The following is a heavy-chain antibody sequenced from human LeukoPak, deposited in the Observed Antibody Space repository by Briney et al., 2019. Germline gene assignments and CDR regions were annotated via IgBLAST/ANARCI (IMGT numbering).Heavy chain of an antibody. CDR3: ATGMTRSYYYYYYMDV. V-gene: IGHV1-24*01. CDR1: GYTLTELS. J-gene: IGHJ6*03. CDR2: FDPEDGET. Sequence: ASVKVSCKVSGYTLTELSMHWVRQAPGKVLEWMVGFDPEDGETIYAQKFQGRVTMTEDTSTDTAYMELSSLRSEDTAVYYCATGMTRSYYYYYYMDVWGKGTTVTVSS.